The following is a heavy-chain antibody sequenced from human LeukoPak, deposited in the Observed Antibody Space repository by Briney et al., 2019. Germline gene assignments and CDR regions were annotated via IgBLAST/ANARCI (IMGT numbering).Heavy chain of an antibody. J-gene: IGHJ5*02. CDR3: ASLEQGRYCSSTSCRPDNWFDP. CDR2: IYYSGST. Sequence: PSETLSLTCTVSGGSISSYYWSWIRQPPGKGLEWIGYIYYSGSTNYNPSLKSRVTISVDTSKNQFSLKLSSVTAADTAVYYCASLEQGRYCSSTSCRPDNWFDPWGQGTLVTVSS. V-gene: IGHV4-59*08. D-gene: IGHD2-2*01. CDR1: GGSISSYY.